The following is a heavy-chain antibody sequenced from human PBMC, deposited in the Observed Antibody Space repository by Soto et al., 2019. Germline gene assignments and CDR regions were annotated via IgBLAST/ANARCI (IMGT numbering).Heavy chain of an antibody. J-gene: IGHJ6*02. V-gene: IGHV3-30*18. CDR1: GFTLSSYG. CDR2: ISYDGSNK. D-gene: IGHD6-6*01. Sequence: GGSLRLSCAASGFTLSSYGMHWVRQAPGKGLEWVAVISYDGSNKYYADSVKGRFTISRDNSKNTLYLQMNSLRAEDTAVYYCAKDYYSSSSRHYYYYGMDVWGQGTTVTVSS. CDR3: AKDYYSSSSRHYYYYGMDV.